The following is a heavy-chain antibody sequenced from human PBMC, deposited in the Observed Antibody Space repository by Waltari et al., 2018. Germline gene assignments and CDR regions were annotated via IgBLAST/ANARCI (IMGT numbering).Heavy chain of an antibody. J-gene: IGHJ4*02. D-gene: IGHD3-16*01. CDR3: ARFPFDPQDY. V-gene: IGHV4-38-2*01. CDR1: GYSISSGYY. Sequence: QVQLQESGPGLVKPSETLSLTCAVSGYSISSGYYWGWIRQPPGRGLEGIGSIYTSGSTYYTPSLKSRVAISVDTSKNQFSLKLSSVTAADTAVYYCARFPFDPQDYWGQGTLVTVSS. CDR2: IYTSGST.